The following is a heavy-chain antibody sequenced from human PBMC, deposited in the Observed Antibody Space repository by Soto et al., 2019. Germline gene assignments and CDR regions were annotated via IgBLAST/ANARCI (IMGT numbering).Heavy chain of an antibody. V-gene: IGHV4-4*09. CDR3: VRQGIGVLHGLVDV. CDR1: GDSISSYN. CDR2: FRSGGGT. J-gene: IGHJ6*02. Sequence: QVQLQESGPGLVKPSETLSLTCTVSGDSISSYNLAWIRQPPGKGLEWIGYFRSGGGTSYNPSLKRWVAISADPATRQVSLRLSSVTAADTAVYYCVRQGIGVLHGLVDVWGQGTTVTVSS. D-gene: IGHD3-10*01.